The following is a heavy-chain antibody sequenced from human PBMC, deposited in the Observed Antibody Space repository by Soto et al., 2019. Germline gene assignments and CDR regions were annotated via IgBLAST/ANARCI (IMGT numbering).Heavy chain of an antibody. J-gene: IGHJ5*02. CDR3: ARDYDFWSGYLTFDT. Sequence: ASVKVSCKASGYTFTSYGISWVRQAPGQGLEWMGWISAYNGNTNYAQKLQGRVTMTTDTSTSTAYMELRSLRSDDTAVYYCARDYDFWSGYLTFDTWGQGTLVTVSS. CDR1: GYTFTSYG. V-gene: IGHV1-18*04. CDR2: ISAYNGNT. D-gene: IGHD3-3*01.